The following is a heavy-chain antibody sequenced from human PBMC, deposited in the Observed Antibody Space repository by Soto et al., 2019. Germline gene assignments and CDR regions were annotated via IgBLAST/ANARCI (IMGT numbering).Heavy chain of an antibody. CDR2: IFDSGNT. J-gene: IGHJ6*02. CDR3: ANRPFFEWAPYYGLDV. V-gene: IGHV4-4*02. D-gene: IGHD3-3*02. Sequence: QMQLQESGPGLVKPSETLSLTCVVSGGSITGSDWWTWVRESPEKGREWIVEIFDSGNTNYSPSLKSRVTISLDKSANQCSLKVHFVTAADTAIYYCANRPFFEWAPYYGLDVWGPGTTVIVSS. CDR1: GGSITGSDW.